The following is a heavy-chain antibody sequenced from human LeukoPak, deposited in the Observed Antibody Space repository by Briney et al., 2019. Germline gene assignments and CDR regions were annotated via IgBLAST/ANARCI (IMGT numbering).Heavy chain of an antibody. V-gene: IGHV3-9*01. Sequence: GGSLRLSCAASGFTFDEYAMHWVRQAPGKGLEWVSGISWNSGSIGYADSVKGRFTISRDNAKNSLYLQMNSLRAEDTALYYCAISSGWYSYYFDYWGQGTLVTVSS. CDR3: AISSGWYSYYFDY. CDR2: ISWNSGSI. J-gene: IGHJ4*02. D-gene: IGHD6-19*01. CDR1: GFTFDEYA.